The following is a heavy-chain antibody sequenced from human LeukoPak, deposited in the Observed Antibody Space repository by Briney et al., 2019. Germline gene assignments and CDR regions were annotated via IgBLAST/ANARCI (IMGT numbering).Heavy chain of an antibody. J-gene: IGHJ3*02. V-gene: IGHV3-30*02. CDR1: GFTFSSYA. D-gene: IGHD1-26*01. CDR2: IRYDGSNK. Sequence: GGSLRLSCAASGFTFSSYAMHWVRQAPSKGLEWVAFIRYDGSNKYYADSVKGRFTISRDNSKNTLYLQMNSLRAEDTAVYYCAKFRGGSFDAFDIWGQGTMVTVSS. CDR3: AKFRGGSFDAFDI.